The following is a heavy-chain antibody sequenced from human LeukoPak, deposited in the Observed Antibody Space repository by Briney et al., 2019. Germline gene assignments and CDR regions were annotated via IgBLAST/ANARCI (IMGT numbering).Heavy chain of an antibody. V-gene: IGHV4-39*07. CDR1: GGSISSSSYY. CDR2: IYYSGST. Sequence: SETLSLTCTVSGGSISSSSYYWGWIRQPPGKGLEWIGSIYYSGSTYYNPSLKSRVTISVDTSKNQFSLKLSSVTAADTAVYYCARDRGLRVNGDYVPGWGALYYYYGMDVWGQGTTVTVSS. CDR3: ARDRGLRVNGDYVPGWGALYYYYGMDV. J-gene: IGHJ6*02. D-gene: IGHD4-17*01.